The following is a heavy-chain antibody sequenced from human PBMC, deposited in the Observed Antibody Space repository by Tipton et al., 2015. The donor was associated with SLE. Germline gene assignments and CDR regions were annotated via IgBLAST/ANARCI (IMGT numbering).Heavy chain of an antibody. D-gene: IGHD4/OR15-4a*01. Sequence: SLRLSCAVSGFTFSNYAMHWVRQAPGKGLEYVSAINSNGGSTYYAGFVRGRFTISRDNSKNTLYLQMGSLRGEDMAVYYCARGLGPANPSFDYWGQVPLVTVSS. CDR1: GFTFSNYA. V-gene: IGHV3-64*02. J-gene: IGHJ4*02. CDR3: ARGLGPANPSFDY. CDR2: INSNGGST.